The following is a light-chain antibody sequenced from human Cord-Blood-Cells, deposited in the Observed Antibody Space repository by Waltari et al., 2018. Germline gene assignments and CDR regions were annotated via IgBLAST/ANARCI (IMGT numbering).Light chain of an antibody. J-gene: IGKJ1*01. V-gene: IGKV1-39*01. CDR3: QQSYSTLWT. CDR2: AAS. Sequence: IQMTQSPSSLSASVGGRVTITCRASQSISSYLNWYQQKPGKAPKLLIYAASSLQSGVPSRFSGSGSGTDFTLTISSLQPEDFATYYCQQSYSTLWTFGQGTKVEIK. CDR1: QSISSY.